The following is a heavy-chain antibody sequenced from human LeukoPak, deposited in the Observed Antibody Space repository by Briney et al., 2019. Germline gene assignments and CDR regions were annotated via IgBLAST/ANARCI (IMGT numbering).Heavy chain of an antibody. D-gene: IGHD3-3*01. CDR2: ISAYNGNT. CDR1: GYTFTSYG. Sequence: ASVKVSCKASGYTFTSYGISWVRQAPGQGLEWMGWISAYNGNTNYAQKLQGRVTMTTDTSTSTAYMELRSLRSDDTAVYYCAREIPEWLFSYYYYGMDVWGQGTTVTVSS. CDR3: AREIPEWLFSYYYYGMDV. V-gene: IGHV1-18*01. J-gene: IGHJ6*02.